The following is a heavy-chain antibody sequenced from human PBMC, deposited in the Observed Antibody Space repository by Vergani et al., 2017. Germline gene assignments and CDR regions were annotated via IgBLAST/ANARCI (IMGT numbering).Heavy chain of an antibody. Sequence: QVQLVQSGAEVKKPGSSVKVSCKASGGTFSSYAISWVRQAPGQGLEWMGGIIPIFGTANYAQKFQGRVTITADESTSTAYMELSSLRSEDTAVYYCARMSPQYYGSGSYSEGGDYWGQGTLVTVSS. CDR1: GGTFSSYA. J-gene: IGHJ4*02. V-gene: IGHV1-69*01. CDR3: ARMSPQYYGSGSYSEGGDY. CDR2: IIPIFGTA. D-gene: IGHD3-10*01.